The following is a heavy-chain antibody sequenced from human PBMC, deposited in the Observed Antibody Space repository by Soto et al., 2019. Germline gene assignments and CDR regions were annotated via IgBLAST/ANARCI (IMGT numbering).Heavy chain of an antibody. D-gene: IGHD3-16*01. Sequence: SETLSLTCTVSGDSLSSSRHYWGWIRQPPGKGLEWIRSIYSSGSRYYNPSLKSRVTISVDTSKNQLSLQVNSVTAADTAVYYCARPRQGGLITSANWFDPWGQGTLVTVSS. CDR1: GDSLSSSRHY. V-gene: IGHV4-39*01. J-gene: IGHJ5*02. CDR3: ARPRQGGLITSANWFDP. CDR2: IYSSGSR.